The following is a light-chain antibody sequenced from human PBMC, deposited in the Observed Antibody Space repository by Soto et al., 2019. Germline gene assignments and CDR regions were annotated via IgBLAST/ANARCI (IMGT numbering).Light chain of an antibody. CDR2: KAS. J-gene: IGKJ4*01. CDR1: QSISSW. CDR3: QQYNSYSRLG. Sequence: DIQMTQSPSTLSASVGDRVTITCRASQSISSWLAWYQQKPGKAPKLLIYKASSLESGVPSRFSGSGSGTESTLTISSLQPDDFATYYCQQYNSYSRLGFGGGNKVEIK. V-gene: IGKV1-5*03.